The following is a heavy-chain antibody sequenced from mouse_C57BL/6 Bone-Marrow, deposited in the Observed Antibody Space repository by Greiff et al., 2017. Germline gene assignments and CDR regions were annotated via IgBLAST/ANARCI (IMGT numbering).Heavy chain of an antibody. D-gene: IGHD1-1*01. CDR3: TRSRVYYAGSSYVHWYFDD. Sequence: QVQLQQPGAELVKPGASVMLSCKASGYTFTIFWTHWVKQRPGQGLVWIGRIYPGDGDTNYNGKLKGKATLSTDNSYSTADMQLSSLTSEDSEVYFCTRSRVYYAGSSYVHWYFDDWGTGTTVTVSA. CDR2: IYPGDGDT. CDR1: GYTFTIFW. V-gene: IGHV1-82*01. J-gene: IGHJ1*03.